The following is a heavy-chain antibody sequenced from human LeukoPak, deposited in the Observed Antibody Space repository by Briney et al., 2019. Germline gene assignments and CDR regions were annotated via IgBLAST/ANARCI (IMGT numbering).Heavy chain of an antibody. D-gene: IGHD1-20*01. V-gene: IGHV4-4*07. CDR1: GGSISSYY. J-gene: IGHJ4*02. Sequence: SETLSLTCTVSGGSISSYYWSWIRQPAGKGLEWIGRIYTSGSTNYNPSLKSRVTMSVDTSKNQFSLKLSSVTAADTAVYYCARDITGTTSGDYYFDYWGQGTLVTVSS. CDR2: IYTSGST. CDR3: ARDITGTTSGDYYFDY.